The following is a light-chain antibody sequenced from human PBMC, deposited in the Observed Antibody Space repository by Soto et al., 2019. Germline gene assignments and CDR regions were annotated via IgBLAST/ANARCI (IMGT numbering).Light chain of an antibody. V-gene: IGKV3-11*01. Sequence: EIVLTQSPATLSWSPGNRVTLSCRASQSVSGYLAWYQQKPGQAPRLLIYDASNRATGTPARFSGSGSGTDFTLTITSLEPEDFAVYYCQQRSNWPSTFGGGTKVEI. CDR3: QQRSNWPST. CDR1: QSVSGY. CDR2: DAS. J-gene: IGKJ4*01.